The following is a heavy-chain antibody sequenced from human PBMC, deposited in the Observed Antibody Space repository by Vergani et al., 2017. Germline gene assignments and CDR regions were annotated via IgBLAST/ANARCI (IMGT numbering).Heavy chain of an antibody. V-gene: IGHV1-69*04. CDR3: ATKPLEYSSSPGDY. CDR1: GGTFSSYA. Sequence: QVQLVQSGAEVKKPGSSVKVSCKASGGTFSSYAISWVRQAPGQGLEWMGRIIPILGIANYAQKFQGRVTITADKSTSTAYMELSSLRSEDTAVYYCATKPLEYSSSPGDYWGQGTLVTVSS. J-gene: IGHJ4*02. D-gene: IGHD6-6*01. CDR2: IIPILGIA.